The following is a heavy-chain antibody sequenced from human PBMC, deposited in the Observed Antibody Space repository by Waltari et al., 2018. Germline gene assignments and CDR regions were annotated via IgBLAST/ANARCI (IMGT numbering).Heavy chain of an antibody. CDR1: GYTFTNYY. D-gene: IGHD1-26*01. Sequence: QVQLVQSGAEVKEPGASVKVSCKASGYTFTNYYMYWVRQAPGQGLEWMGIINPSGGSTTHAQKFQGRVTMTRDTSTSTLYMELSSLRSEDTAVYYCARRFGGNYYDYWGQGTLVTVSS. J-gene: IGHJ4*02. V-gene: IGHV1-46*01. CDR3: ARRFGGNYYDY. CDR2: INPSGGST.